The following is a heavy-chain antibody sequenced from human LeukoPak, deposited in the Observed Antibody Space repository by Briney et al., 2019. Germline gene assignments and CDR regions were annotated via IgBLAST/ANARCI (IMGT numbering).Heavy chain of an antibody. V-gene: IGHV4-34*01. D-gene: IGHD2-2*01. CDR1: GGSFSGYY. J-gene: IGHJ4*02. Sequence: SETLSLTCAVYGGSFSGYYWSWIRQPPGKGLEWIGEINHSGSTNYNPSLKSRVTISVDTSKNQFSLKLSSVTAEDTAVYYCARGWDLPASTHFDYWGQGTLVTVSS. CDR2: INHSGST. CDR3: ARGWDLPASTHFDY.